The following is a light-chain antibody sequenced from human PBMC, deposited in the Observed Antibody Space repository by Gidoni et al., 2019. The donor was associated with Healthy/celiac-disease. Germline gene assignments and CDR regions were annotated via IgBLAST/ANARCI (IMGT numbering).Light chain of an antibody. CDR1: QSVRSN. Sequence: EIVMTQSPATLSVSPGERATLSCRASQSVRSNLACYQQKPGQAPRLLIYGASTRATGIPARFSGCGSGTEFTLTISSLQSEDFAVYYCQQYNNWPVTFGQGTKVEIK. CDR2: GAS. J-gene: IGKJ1*01. CDR3: QQYNNWPVT. V-gene: IGKV3-15*01.